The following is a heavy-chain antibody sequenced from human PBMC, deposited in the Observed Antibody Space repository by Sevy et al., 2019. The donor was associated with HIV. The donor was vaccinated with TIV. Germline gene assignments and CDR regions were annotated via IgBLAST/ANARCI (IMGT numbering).Heavy chain of an antibody. CDR1: GGSVSSGSYY. CDR2: IYYSGST. J-gene: IGHJ6*02. CDR3: ARDIRQGILPTYGMDV. Sequence: SETLSLTCTVSGGSVSSGSYYWSWIRQPPGKGLEWIGYIYYSGSTNYNPSLKSRVTISVDTSKNQFSLKLSSVTAADTAVYYCARDIRQGILPTYGMDVWGQGTTVTVSS. D-gene: IGHD1-26*01. V-gene: IGHV4-61*01.